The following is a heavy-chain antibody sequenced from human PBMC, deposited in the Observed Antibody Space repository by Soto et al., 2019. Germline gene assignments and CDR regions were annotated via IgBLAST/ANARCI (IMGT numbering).Heavy chain of an antibody. CDR3: ARGAHGLMVYDSYYYYYGMDL. J-gene: IGHJ6*02. CDR1: GGSISSGGYS. Sequence: SSETLSLTCAVSGGSISSGGYSWSWIRQPPGKGLEWIGYIYHSGSTYYNPSLKSRVTISVDRSKNQFSLKLSSVTAADTAVYYCARGAHGLMVYDSYYYYYGMDLWGQGTTVTVSS. CDR2: IYHSGST. V-gene: IGHV4-30-2*01. D-gene: IGHD2-8*01.